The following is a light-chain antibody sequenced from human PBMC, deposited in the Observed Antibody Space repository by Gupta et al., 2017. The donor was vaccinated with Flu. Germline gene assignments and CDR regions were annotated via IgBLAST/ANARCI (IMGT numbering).Light chain of an antibody. CDR2: DAS. CDR1: QSVSNY. Sequence: EIVLTQSPATLSLSPGERATLSCRASQSVSNYLAWYQQKPGQTPRLLIYDASNSDTGIPARFSGSGSGTDFTLTISSRELEDFAVYYCRQRGTWPPNTFGQGTKLEIK. V-gene: IGKV3-11*01. CDR3: RQRGTWPPNT. J-gene: IGKJ2*01.